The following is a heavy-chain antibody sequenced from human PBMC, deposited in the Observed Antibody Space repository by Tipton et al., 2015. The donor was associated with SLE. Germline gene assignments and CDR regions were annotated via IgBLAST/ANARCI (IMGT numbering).Heavy chain of an antibody. J-gene: IGHJ5*02. CDR3: AKDGNWNLFNWFDP. CDR2: IRYDGSNK. Sequence: GSLRLSCAASGFTFSSYSMNWVRQAPGKGLEWVAFIRYDGSNKYYADSVKGRFTISRDNSKNTLYLQMNSLRAEDTAVYYCAKDGNWNLFNWFDPWGQGTLVTVSS. V-gene: IGHV3-30*02. CDR1: GFTFSSYS. D-gene: IGHD1-1*01.